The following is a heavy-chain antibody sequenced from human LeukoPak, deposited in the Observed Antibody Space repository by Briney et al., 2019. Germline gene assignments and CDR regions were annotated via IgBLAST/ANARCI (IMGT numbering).Heavy chain of an antibody. Sequence: SVKVSCKASGFTFTSSAMQWVRQARGQRLEWIGWIVVGSGNTNYAQKFQERVTITRDMSTSTAYMELSSLRSEDTAVYYCAAGEYSSGWYRAGYWGQGTLVTVPS. CDR1: GFTFTSSA. V-gene: IGHV1-58*02. CDR2: IVVGSGNT. CDR3: AAGEYSSGWYRAGY. D-gene: IGHD6-19*01. J-gene: IGHJ4*02.